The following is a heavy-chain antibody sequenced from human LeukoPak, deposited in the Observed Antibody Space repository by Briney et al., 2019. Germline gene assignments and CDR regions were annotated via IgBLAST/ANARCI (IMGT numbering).Heavy chain of an antibody. CDR1: GYTLTELS. CDR2: FDPEDGET. J-gene: IGHJ5*02. CDR3: ATGNLRGVSNWFDP. D-gene: IGHD3-10*01. Sequence: ASVKVSCKVSGYTLTELSTHWVRQAPGKGLEWMGGFDPEDGETIYAQKFHGGVTMTEDTSTDTAYMELSSLRSEDTAVYYCATGNLRGVSNWFDPWGQGTLVTVSS. V-gene: IGHV1-24*01.